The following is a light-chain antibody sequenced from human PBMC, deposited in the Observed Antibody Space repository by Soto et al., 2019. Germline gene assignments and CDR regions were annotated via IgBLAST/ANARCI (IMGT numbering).Light chain of an antibody. CDR1: QSITTW. V-gene: IGKV1-5*01. CDR2: DAS. CDR3: QQLNTYPPWT. Sequence: DIQMTQSPSTLSASVGDRVTITCRASQSITTWLAWYQQKPGTAVKVLIYDASTLGSGVPSRFSGSGSGTDFTLTISSLQPEDSATYYCQQLNTYPPWTFGQGTKVDI. J-gene: IGKJ1*01.